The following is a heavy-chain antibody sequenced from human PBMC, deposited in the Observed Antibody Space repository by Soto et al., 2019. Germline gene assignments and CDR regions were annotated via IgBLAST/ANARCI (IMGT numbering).Heavy chain of an antibody. V-gene: IGHV6-1*01. D-gene: IGHD1-26*01. CDR3: ARYSGSYLSRDYYFDY. CDR1: GDSVSSNSAA. Sequence: SQTLSLTCAISGDSVSSNSAAWNWIRQSPSRGLEWLGRTYYRSKWYNDYAVSVKSRITINPDTSKNQFSLQLNSVTPEDTAVYYCARYSGSYLSRDYYFDYWGQGTLVTVSS. CDR2: TYYRSKWYN. J-gene: IGHJ4*02.